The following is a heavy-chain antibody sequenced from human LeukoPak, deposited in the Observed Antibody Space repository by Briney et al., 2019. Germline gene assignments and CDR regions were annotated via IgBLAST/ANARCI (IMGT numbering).Heavy chain of an antibody. Sequence: GGSLRLSCTASGFTFGDHAMSWVRQAPGKGLEWVGFIRSKTYGGTTEYAASVKGRFTISRDDSKSIAYLQMNSLKTEDTAVYYCTRGPIQQRLYYGMDVWGQGTTVTVSS. V-gene: IGHV3-49*04. J-gene: IGHJ6*02. CDR1: GFTFGDHA. CDR2: IRSKTYGGTT. D-gene: IGHD5-18*01. CDR3: TRGPIQQRLYYGMDV.